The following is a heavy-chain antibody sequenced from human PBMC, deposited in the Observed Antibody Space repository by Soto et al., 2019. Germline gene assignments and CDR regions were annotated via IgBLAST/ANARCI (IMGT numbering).Heavy chain of an antibody. Sequence: EVQLLESGGGLVQPGGSLRLSCAASGFSFSNYAMSWVRQAPGKGLEWVSAMSGTGSSTYYADFVKGRFTISRDNSKNTLYLQMNSLRAEDTAVYNCAKTADFFYSRPGSFDDWGPGTLVTVSS. D-gene: IGHD3-10*01. CDR1: GFSFSNYA. J-gene: IGHJ4*02. CDR3: AKTADFFYSRPGSFDD. V-gene: IGHV3-23*01. CDR2: MSGTGSST.